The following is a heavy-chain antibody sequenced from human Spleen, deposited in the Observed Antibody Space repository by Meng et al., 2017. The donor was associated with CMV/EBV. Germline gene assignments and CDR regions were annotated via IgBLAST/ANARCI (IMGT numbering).Heavy chain of an antibody. Sequence: GESLKISCAASGFTFSSYSMNWVRQAPGKGLEWVSSISSSSSYIYYADSVKGRFTISRDNSKNTLYLQTNSLRVEDTAVYYCANLMDSYSAAVFGHGMAVWGQGTTVTVSS. D-gene: IGHD1-26*01. CDR1: GFTFSSYS. V-gene: IGHV3-21*01. J-gene: IGHJ6*02. CDR2: ISSSSSYI. CDR3: ANLMDSYSAAVFGHGMAV.